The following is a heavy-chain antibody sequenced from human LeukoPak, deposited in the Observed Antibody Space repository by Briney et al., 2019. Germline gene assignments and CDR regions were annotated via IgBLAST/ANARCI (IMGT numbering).Heavy chain of an antibody. Sequence: SVKVSCKASGGTFSSYAISWVRQAPGQGLEWMGRIIPILGIANYAQKFQGRVTITADKSTSTAYMELSSLRSEDTAVYYCARGGLAAAGTHFDYWAREPWSPSPQ. CDR3: ARGGLAAAGTHFDY. V-gene: IGHV1-69*04. CDR2: IIPILGIA. J-gene: IGHJ4*02. D-gene: IGHD6-13*01. CDR1: GGTFSSYA.